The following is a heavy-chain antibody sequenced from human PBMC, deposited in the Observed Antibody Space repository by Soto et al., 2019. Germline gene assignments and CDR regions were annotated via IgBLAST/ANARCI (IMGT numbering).Heavy chain of an antibody. Sequence: EVQLGEYGEGLVQPGGSLRLSCAASGFTFTTYPMHWVRQAPGKGLEYVSAISSGGDRTYYADSVKGRFTISRDNSKNTVFLQMGSLRADDIAVYYCARGHYYDYWGQGILVTVSS. CDR1: GFTFTTYP. D-gene: IGHD3-10*01. CDR3: ARGHYYDY. CDR2: ISSGGDRT. V-gene: IGHV3-64*02. J-gene: IGHJ4*02.